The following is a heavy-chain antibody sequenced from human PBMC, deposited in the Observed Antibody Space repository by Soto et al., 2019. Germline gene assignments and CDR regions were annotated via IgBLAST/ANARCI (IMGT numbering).Heavy chain of an antibody. D-gene: IGHD6-13*01. J-gene: IGHJ5*02. CDR3: ARRRAAGRVFDP. V-gene: IGHV4-34*01. CDR2: INHSGST. Sequence: QVQLQQWGAGLLKPSETLSLTCAVYGGSFSGYYWSWIRQPPGKGLEWIGEINHSGSTNYNQSLKSRVTISVDTSKNQFSPKLSSVTAADTAVYYCARRRAAGRVFDPWGQGTLVTVSS. CDR1: GGSFSGYY.